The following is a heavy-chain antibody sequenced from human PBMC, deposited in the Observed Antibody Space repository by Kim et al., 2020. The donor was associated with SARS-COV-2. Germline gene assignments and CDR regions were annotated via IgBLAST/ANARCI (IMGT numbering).Heavy chain of an antibody. CDR2: IRSKAYGGTT. CDR1: GFTFGDYA. CDR3: TSPRYCSGGSCYPREY. D-gene: IGHD2-15*01. J-gene: IGHJ4*02. V-gene: IGHV3-49*04. Sequence: GGSLRLSCTASGFTFGDYAMSWVRQAPGKGLEWVGFIRSKAYGGTTEYAASVKGRFTISRDDSKSIAYLQMNSLKTEDTAVYYCTSPRYCSGGSCYPREYWGQETLVTVSS.